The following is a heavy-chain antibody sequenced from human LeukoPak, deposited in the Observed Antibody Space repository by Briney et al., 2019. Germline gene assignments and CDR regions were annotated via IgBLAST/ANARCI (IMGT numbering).Heavy chain of an antibody. CDR2: IYPGDSDT. Sequence: GESLKISCKGSGYSFNNYWIGWVRQMPGKGLEWMGIIYPGDSDTRYSPSFQGQVTISADKSINTAYLQWSSLKASDTAMYFCARVLSSSWYYWGQGTLVAVSS. CDR3: ARVLSSSWYY. D-gene: IGHD6-13*01. V-gene: IGHV5-51*01. J-gene: IGHJ4*02. CDR1: GYSFNNYW.